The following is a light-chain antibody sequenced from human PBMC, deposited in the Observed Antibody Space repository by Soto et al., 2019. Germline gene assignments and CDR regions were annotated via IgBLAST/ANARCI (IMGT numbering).Light chain of an antibody. CDR2: EVS. CDR1: SSDVGGYNY. CDR3: SSYTSSSTLG. J-gene: IGLJ2*01. Sequence: QSALTQPASVSGSPGQSITISCTGTSSDVGGYNYVSWYQQHPGKAPKLMIYEVSNRPSGVSNRFSGSKSGNTASLPISGLQAEDEADYYCSSYTSSSTLGFGGGTKVT. V-gene: IGLV2-14*01.